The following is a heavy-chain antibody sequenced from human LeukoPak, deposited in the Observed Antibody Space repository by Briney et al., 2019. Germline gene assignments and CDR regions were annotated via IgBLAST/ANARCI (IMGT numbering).Heavy chain of an antibody. Sequence: GGSLRLSCTASGFTFSSYWMHWVRQAPGMGLVWVSRINSDGSSRNYADSVKGQFTISRDNAKNTVYLQMNSLRAEDTAVYYCASASSHRIAAGGDYWGQGTLVTVSS. V-gene: IGHV3-74*01. CDR3: ASASSHRIAAGGDY. CDR1: GFTFSSYW. D-gene: IGHD6-13*01. CDR2: INSDGSSR. J-gene: IGHJ4*02.